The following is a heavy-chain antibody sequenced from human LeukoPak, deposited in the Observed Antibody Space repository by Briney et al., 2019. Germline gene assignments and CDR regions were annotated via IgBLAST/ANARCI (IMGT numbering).Heavy chain of an antibody. CDR1: GFTFSSYE. J-gene: IGHJ4*02. CDR3: ARVGYGDFYFDY. Sequence: PGGSLRLSCAASGFTFSSYEMNWVRQAPGKGLEWVSYISSSGSTIYYADSVKGRFTISRDNAKSSLYLQMNSLRAEDTAVYYCARVGYGDFYFDYWGQGTLVTVSS. V-gene: IGHV3-48*03. CDR2: ISSSGSTI. D-gene: IGHD4-17*01.